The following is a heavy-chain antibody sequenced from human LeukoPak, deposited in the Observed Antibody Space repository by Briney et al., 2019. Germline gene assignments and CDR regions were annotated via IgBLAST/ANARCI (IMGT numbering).Heavy chain of an antibody. V-gene: IGHV4-39*07. J-gene: IGHJ4*02. CDR3: ARAPSYYYDSSGYVFDY. CDR1: GGSISSSSYY. D-gene: IGHD3-22*01. Sequence: SETLSLTCTVSGGSISSSSYYWGWIRQPPGKGLEWIGSIYYSGSTYYNPSLKSRVTISVDTSKNQFSLKRSSVTAADTAVYYCARAPSYYYDSSGYVFDYWGQGTLVTVSS. CDR2: IYYSGST.